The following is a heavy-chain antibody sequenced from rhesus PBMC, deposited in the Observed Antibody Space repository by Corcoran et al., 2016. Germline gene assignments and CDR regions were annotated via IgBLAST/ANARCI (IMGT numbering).Heavy chain of an antibody. D-gene: IGHD1-20*01. CDR3: TREIAGTIDY. J-gene: IGHJ4*01. CDR2: IRSKAYGGTA. V-gene: IGHV3-153D*01. Sequence: EVQLVESGGGLVQPGGSRRLSCAASGFTFRDYAMDWVRQAPGKGLEWVSFIRSKAYGGTAEYAASAKGRFTISRDDSKNTAYLQMSSLKTEDTAVYYCTREIAGTIDYWGQGVLVTVSS. CDR1: GFTFRDYA.